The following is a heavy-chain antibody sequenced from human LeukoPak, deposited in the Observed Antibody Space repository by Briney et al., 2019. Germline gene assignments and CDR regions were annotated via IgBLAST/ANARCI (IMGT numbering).Heavy chain of an antibody. J-gene: IGHJ4*02. CDR3: ARNLPGLDF. V-gene: IGHV1-18*01. Sequence: ASVKVSCKASGYTFTSHGISWVRQAPGQGLEWMGWISANSGARNYAQKFKGRVTLTTDTSTGTAYMELRSLRSDDTAVYYCARNLPGLDFWGQGTLVTVSS. D-gene: IGHD1-14*01. CDR1: GYTFTSHG. CDR2: ISANSGAR.